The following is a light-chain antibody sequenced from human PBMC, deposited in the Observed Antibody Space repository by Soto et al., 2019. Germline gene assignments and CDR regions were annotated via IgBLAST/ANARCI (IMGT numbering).Light chain of an antibody. V-gene: IGKV4-1*01. CDR1: QSVLYSSNNKNY. J-gene: IGKJ2*01. CDR3: PQYESTPPT. Sequence: DIVMTQSPDSLAVSLGERATINCKSSQSVLYSSNNKNYLAWYQQRPGQPPKLLIYWASTRESGVPDRFSGSGSGTDFTLTITSLQADDVAVYYCPQYESTPPTFGQGTKLEIK. CDR2: WAS.